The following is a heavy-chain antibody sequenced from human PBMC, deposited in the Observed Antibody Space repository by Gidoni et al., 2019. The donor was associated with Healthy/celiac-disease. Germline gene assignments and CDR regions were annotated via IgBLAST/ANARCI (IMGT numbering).Heavy chain of an antibody. CDR3: AREKYYYDSSGPGNWFDP. Sequence: QVQLQESGPGLVKPSETLSLTCTVSGGSLTSYYWSWIRQPAGKGLEWIGRIYTSGSTNYNPSLKSRVTMSVDTSKNQFSLKLSSVTAADTAVYYCAREKYYYDSSGPGNWFDPWGQGTLVTVSS. V-gene: IGHV4-4*07. CDR1: GGSLTSYY. J-gene: IGHJ5*02. D-gene: IGHD3-22*01. CDR2: IYTSGST.